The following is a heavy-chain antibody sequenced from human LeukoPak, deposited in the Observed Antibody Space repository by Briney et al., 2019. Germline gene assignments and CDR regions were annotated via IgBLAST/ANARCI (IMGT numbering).Heavy chain of an antibody. J-gene: IGHJ4*02. CDR2: IYYTGGT. CDR1: GGSIASNY. CDR3: AKYGNSGWVIDN. D-gene: IGHD6-19*01. V-gene: IGHV4-59*08. Sequence: SETLSLTCTVSGGSIASNYWTWIRQPPGKGLEYIGYIYYTGGTNYNPSLKSRVTISVDTSKNQFSLKLTSVTAADTAAYFCAKYGNSGWVIDNWGQGTLVTVS.